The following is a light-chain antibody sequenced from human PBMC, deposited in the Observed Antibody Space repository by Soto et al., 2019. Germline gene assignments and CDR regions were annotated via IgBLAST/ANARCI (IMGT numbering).Light chain of an antibody. V-gene: IGKV3-15*01. J-gene: IGKJ4*01. CDR1: QSVSSS. CDR3: QQYNNRPLT. Sequence: EIVMTQSPATLSVTPGDTASLSCRASQSVSSSLAWYQQKPGQAPRLLIFGASTRATGIPARFSGGGSGTEFTPIISSLQSEDFAVYYCQQYNNRPLTFGGGTKVDI. CDR2: GAS.